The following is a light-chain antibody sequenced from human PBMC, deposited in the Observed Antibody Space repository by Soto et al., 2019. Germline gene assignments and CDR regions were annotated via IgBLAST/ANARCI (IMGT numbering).Light chain of an antibody. CDR3: ATWDDSLRGGV. J-gene: IGLJ3*02. Sequence: QSVLTQPPSVSATPGQRVTISCSGRHSNIGSNTVIWYQQLPGTAPRVLIHSNDQRPSGVPDRFSGSSSRSGASASLAISGLQSEDEADYYCATWDDSLRGGVFGGGTKLTVL. V-gene: IGLV1-44*01. CDR2: SND. CDR1: HSNIGSNT.